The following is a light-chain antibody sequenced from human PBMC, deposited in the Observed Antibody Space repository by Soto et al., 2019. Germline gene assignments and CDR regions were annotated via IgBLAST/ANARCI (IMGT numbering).Light chain of an antibody. Sequence: EVVLTQSPVTLSLSPGERATLSCRASQSVSSPYLAWYQQKPGQPPRLLIYGASSRATDIPDRFIGSGSGTEFTLTIARLAPEDFAMYYCQQYGRSPFTSGPGTKVDI. CDR3: QQYGRSPFT. V-gene: IGKV3-20*01. CDR1: QSVSSPY. J-gene: IGKJ3*01. CDR2: GAS.